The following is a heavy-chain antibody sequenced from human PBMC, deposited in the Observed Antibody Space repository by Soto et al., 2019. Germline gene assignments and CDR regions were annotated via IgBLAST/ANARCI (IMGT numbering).Heavy chain of an antibody. CDR3: AAAPSHDFWSGLSGFDY. CDR1: GFTFSSSA. J-gene: IGHJ4*02. CDR2: IVVGSGNT. Sequence: ASVKVSCKASGFTFSSSAMQWVRQTRGQRLEWIGWIVVGSGNTNYAQKFQERVTITRDMSTSTAYMELSRLRSEDTAVYYCAAAPSHDFWSGLSGFDYWGPGTLVTVSS. D-gene: IGHD3-3*01. V-gene: IGHV1-58*02.